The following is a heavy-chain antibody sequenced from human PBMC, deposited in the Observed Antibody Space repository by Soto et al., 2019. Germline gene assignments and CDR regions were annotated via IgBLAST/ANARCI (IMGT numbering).Heavy chain of an antibody. CDR1: GGSFSGYY. Sequence: QVQLQQWGAGLLKPSETLSLTCAVYGGSFSGYYWSWIRQTPGKGLERIGEINDSGSTNNHPSLKGRVNLLVDTPKNQFSLKLNSETAAEPAVYYCARGLLLGIGELSQRGGYYCYMDVWGKGTTVTVSS. V-gene: IGHV4-34*01. J-gene: IGHJ6*03. CDR2: INDSGST. CDR3: ARGLLLGIGELSQRGGYYCYMDV. D-gene: IGHD3-10*01.